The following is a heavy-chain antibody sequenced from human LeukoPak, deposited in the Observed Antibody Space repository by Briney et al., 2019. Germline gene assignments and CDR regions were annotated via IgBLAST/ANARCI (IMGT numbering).Heavy chain of an antibody. CDR1: GFTFANAW. CDR2: IKTKIDGGTT. CDR3: NADPPRGDY. J-gene: IGHJ4*02. D-gene: IGHD3-10*01. Sequence: GGSLRLSCAVSGFTFANAWMSWVRQAPGKGLEWVGRIKTKIDGGTTDYAAPVKGRFTISRDDSKNTLYLQMSGLKTEDTAVYYCNADPPRGDYWGQGTLVTVSS. V-gene: IGHV3-15*01.